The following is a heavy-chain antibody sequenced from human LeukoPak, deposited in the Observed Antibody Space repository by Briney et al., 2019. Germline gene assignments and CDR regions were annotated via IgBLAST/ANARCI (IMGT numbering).Heavy chain of an antibody. D-gene: IGHD2-15*01. CDR1: GFTFSSYS. CDR3: ARDILGDCSGGSCHDY. J-gene: IGHJ4*02. Sequence: GGSLRLSCAASGFTFSSYSMNWVRQAPGKGLEWVSSISSSSSYIYYADSVKGRFTISRDNAKNSLYLQMNSLRAEDTAVYYCARDILGDCSGGSCHDYWGQGTLVTVSS. CDR2: ISSSSSYI. V-gene: IGHV3-21*01.